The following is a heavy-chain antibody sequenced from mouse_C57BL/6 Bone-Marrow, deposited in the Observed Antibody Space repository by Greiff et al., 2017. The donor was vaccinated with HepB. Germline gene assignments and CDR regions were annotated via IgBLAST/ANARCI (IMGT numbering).Heavy chain of an antibody. CDR2: ISYDGSN. CDR1: GYSITSGYY. V-gene: IGHV3-6*01. Sequence: EVKLQESGPGLVKPSQSLSLTCSVTGYSITSGYYWNWIRQFPGNKLEWMGYISYDGSNNYNPSLKNRISITRDTSKNQFFLKLNSVTTEDTATYYCARGGLSLAYWGQGTLVTVSA. D-gene: IGHD3-2*02. J-gene: IGHJ3*01. CDR3: ARGGLSLAY.